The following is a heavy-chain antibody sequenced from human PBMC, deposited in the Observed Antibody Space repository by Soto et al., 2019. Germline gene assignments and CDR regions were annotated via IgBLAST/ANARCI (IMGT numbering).Heavy chain of an antibody. CDR1: GFTFDDYA. J-gene: IGHJ3*02. V-gene: IGHV3-9*01. CDR3: AKGAYDSSVSAFDI. Sequence: EVQLVESGGGLVQPGRSLRLSCAASGFTFDDYAMHWVRQAPGKGLEWVSGISWNSGSIGYADSVKGRFTISRDNAKNSLYLQMNSLRAEDTALYYCAKGAYDSSVSAFDIWGQGTMVTVSS. CDR2: ISWNSGSI. D-gene: IGHD3-22*01.